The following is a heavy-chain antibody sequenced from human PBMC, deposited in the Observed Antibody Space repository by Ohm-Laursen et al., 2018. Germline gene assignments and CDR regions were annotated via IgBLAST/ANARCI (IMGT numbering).Heavy chain of an antibody. CDR1: GFTFSDYY. V-gene: IGHV3-11*04. J-gene: IGHJ1*01. D-gene: IGHD6-13*01. Sequence: LRLSCAASGFTFSDYYMSWIRQAPGKGLEWVSYISSSGSTIYYADSVKGRFTISRDNAKNSLYLQMNSLRAEDTAVYYCARDSSSWWAEYFQHWGQGTLVTVSS. CDR2: ISSSGSTI. CDR3: ARDSSSWWAEYFQH.